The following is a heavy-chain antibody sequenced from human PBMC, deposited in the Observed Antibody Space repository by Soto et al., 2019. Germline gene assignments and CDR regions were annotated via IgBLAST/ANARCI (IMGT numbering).Heavy chain of an antibody. V-gene: IGHV4-31*01. J-gene: IGHJ5*02. CDR1: GGSISSGGYY. CDR2: IYYSGST. D-gene: IGHD6-13*01. Sequence: QVQLQESGPGLVKPSQTLSLTCTVSGGSISSGGYYWSWIRQHPGKGLEWIGYIYYSGSTYYNPSLNSPATISVDPSKNQFYPKLSSVPAADTAVYYCARASSLGIAAAGTNWFDPWGQGTPVTVYS. CDR3: ARASSLGIAAAGTNWFDP.